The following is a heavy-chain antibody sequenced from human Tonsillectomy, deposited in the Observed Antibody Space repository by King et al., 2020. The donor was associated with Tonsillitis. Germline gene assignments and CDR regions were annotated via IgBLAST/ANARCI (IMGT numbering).Heavy chain of an antibody. CDR3: AKDRPYTGGY. V-gene: IGHV3-30*18. CDR1: GFIFSNYG. CDR2: VSSDGGTE. Sequence: VQLVESGGGVVQPGRSLRLSCAASGFIFSNYGMHWVRQAPGKGLEWVAVVSSDGGTEYYADSVKGRFTISRDNSKNTLYLQMGSLRPEDTAVYYCAKDRPYTGGYWGQGTPLTVSS. D-gene: IGHD1-26*01. J-gene: IGHJ4*01.